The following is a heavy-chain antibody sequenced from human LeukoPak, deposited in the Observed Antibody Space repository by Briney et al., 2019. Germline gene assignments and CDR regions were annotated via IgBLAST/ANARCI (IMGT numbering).Heavy chain of an antibody. D-gene: IGHD6-19*01. J-gene: IGHJ4*02. CDR1: GFIFSSYS. Sequence: GGSLRLSCAASGFIFSSYSMNWVRQAPGKGLEWVSSISSGSGSYIYYTDSVKGRFTISRDNAKNSLYLQMNTRGAEDTAVYYCARKGSGWQFDYWGQGSLVTVSS. CDR3: ARKGSGWQFDY. CDR2: ISSGSGSYI. V-gene: IGHV3-21*01.